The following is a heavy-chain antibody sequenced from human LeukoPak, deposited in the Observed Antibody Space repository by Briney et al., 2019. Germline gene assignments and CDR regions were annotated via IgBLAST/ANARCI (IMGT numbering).Heavy chain of an antibody. J-gene: IGHJ4*02. V-gene: IGHV3-9*01. CDR2: ISWNSGSI. CDR3: AKERYSGYDLSGYFDY. Sequence: PGRSLRLSCAASGFTFDDYAMHWVWQAPGKGLEWVSGISWNSGSIGYADSVKGRFTISRDNAKNSLYLQMNSLRAEDTALYYCAKERYSGYDLSGYFDYWGQGTLVTVSS. D-gene: IGHD5-12*01. CDR1: GFTFDDYA.